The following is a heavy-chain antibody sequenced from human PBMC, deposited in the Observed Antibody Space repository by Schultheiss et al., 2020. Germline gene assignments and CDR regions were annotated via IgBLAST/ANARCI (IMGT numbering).Heavy chain of an antibody. CDR2: IYYSGST. CDR1: GGSISSGGYY. V-gene: IGHV4-31*03. D-gene: IGHD6-13*01. CDR3: ARDPAAAGSEDYYGMDV. Sequence: TLSLTCTVSGGSISSGGYYWSWIRQHPGKGLEWIGYIYYSGSTYYNPSLKSRVTISVDTSKNQFSLKLSSVTAADTAVYYCARDPAAAGSEDYYGMDVWGQGTTVTVSS. J-gene: IGHJ6*02.